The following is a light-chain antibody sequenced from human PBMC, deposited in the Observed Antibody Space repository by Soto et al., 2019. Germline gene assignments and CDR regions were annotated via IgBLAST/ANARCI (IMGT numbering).Light chain of an antibody. J-gene: IGKJ5*01. CDR2: GAS. Sequence: EIVLTQSPGTLSLSPGEGATLSCRASQSISSNFLAWYQQKRGQAPRLLIHGASNRATGIPDRFSGSGSGTDFTLIINRLEPEDVAIYYCQQYGGSPRITFGQGTRLEI. V-gene: IGKV3-20*01. CDR1: QSISSNF. CDR3: QQYGGSPRIT.